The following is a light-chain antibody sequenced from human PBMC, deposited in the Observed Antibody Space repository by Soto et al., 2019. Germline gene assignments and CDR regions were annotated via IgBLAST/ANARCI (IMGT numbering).Light chain of an antibody. J-gene: IGLJ1*01. V-gene: IGLV2-23*01. CDR2: EDT. CDR3: CSYASSGTFV. Sequence: QSALTQPASVSGSPGQSITISCTGTSSDVGSYDLVSWYQQPPGKAPKLMIYEDTKRPSGISTRFSGSKSGNAASLTISGLQAEDEADYYCCSYASSGTFVFGPGTKVTVL. CDR1: SSDVGSYDL.